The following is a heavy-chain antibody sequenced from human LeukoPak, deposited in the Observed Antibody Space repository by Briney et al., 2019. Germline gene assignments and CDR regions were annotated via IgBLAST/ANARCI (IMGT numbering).Heavy chain of an antibody. CDR3: AKPFGFLEWLYGGYFDS. CDR1: GFTFSNFA. CDR2: VSSDGINT. J-gene: IGHJ4*02. V-gene: IGHV3-23*01. Sequence: GGSLRFSCSASGFTFSNFAMSWVRQAPGKGLEWVSAVSSDGINTYYTDSLKGRFTISRDNFKNTVFLQMHSLTAEDTAVYYCAKPFGFLEWLYGGYFDSWGQGTLVTVSS. D-gene: IGHD3-3*01.